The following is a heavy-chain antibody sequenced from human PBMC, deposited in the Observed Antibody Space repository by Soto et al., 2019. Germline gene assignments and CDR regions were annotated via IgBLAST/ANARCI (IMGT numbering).Heavy chain of an antibody. J-gene: IGHJ4*02. V-gene: IGHV3-23*01. D-gene: IGHD3-22*01. CDR1: GFTFSSYA. CDR3: ALGPYYYDSSGYYNGYDY. Sequence: EVQLLESGGGLVQPGGSLRLFCAASGFTFSSYAMSWVRQAPGKGLEWVSAISGSGGSTYYADSVKGRFTISRDNSKNTLYLQMNSLRAEDTAVYYCALGPYYYDSSGYYNGYDYWGQGTLVTVSS. CDR2: ISGSGGST.